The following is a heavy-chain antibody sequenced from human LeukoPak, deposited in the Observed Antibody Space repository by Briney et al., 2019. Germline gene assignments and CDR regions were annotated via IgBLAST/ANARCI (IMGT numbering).Heavy chain of an antibody. CDR3: ARDLRGYDRSWFDP. J-gene: IGHJ5*02. D-gene: IGHD5-12*01. CDR1: GGAISSGSYY. V-gene: IGHV4-61*02. Sequence: SETLSLTCTVSGGAISSGSYYWSWIRQPAGKGLEWIGRIYTSGSTNYNPSLKSRVTMSVDTSKNQFSLKLSSVTAADTAVYYCARDLRGYDRSWFDPWGQGTLVTVSS. CDR2: IYTSGST.